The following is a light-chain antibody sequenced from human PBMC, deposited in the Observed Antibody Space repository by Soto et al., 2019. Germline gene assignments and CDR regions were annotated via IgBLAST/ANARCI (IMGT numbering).Light chain of an antibody. J-gene: IGKJ2*03. Sequence: AIRMTQSPSSLSASTGDRVTITCRASQGISSYLAWYQQKPGKAPKLLIYAASTLQSGVPSRFSGSGSGTDFTLTISCLQSEDFATYYCQQYYSYPHCFGQGTKMEIK. CDR3: QQYYSYPHC. CDR1: QGISSY. V-gene: IGKV1-8*01. CDR2: AAS.